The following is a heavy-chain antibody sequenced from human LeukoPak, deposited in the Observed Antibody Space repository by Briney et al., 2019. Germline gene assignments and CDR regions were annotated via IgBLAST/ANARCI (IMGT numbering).Heavy chain of an antibody. D-gene: IGHD4-23*01. CDR1: GFTVSSNY. CDR3: ARESTEVTPGY. CDR2: IYSGGST. V-gene: IGHV3-53*01. Sequence: GGSLRLSCAASGFTVSSNYMSWVRQAPGKGLEWVSVIYSGGSTYYADSVKGRFTISRDNSKNTLYLQMNSLRAEDTAVYYCARESTEVTPGYWGQGTLVTVSS. J-gene: IGHJ4*02.